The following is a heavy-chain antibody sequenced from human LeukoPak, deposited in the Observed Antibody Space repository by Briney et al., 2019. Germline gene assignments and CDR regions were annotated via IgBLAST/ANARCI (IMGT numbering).Heavy chain of an antibody. Sequence: SVKVSCKASGGTFSSYAISWVRQAPGQGLEWMGGIIPIFGTANYAQKFQGRVTITADESTSTAYMELSSLRSEDTAVYYCARSPYQLLEWLSYYFDYWGQGTLVTVSS. CDR2: IIPIFGTA. D-gene: IGHD3-3*01. J-gene: IGHJ4*02. CDR3: ARSPYQLLEWLSYYFDY. V-gene: IGHV1-69*01. CDR1: GGTFSSYA.